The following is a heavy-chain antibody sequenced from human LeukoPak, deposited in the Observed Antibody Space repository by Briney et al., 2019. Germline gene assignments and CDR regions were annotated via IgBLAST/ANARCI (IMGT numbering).Heavy chain of an antibody. D-gene: IGHD3-10*01. CDR3: ARGLGGDQGYFNL. CDR1: GFNFDDYD. V-gene: IGHV3-9*01. CDR2: ISWNSGSS. Sequence: GGSLRLSCAASGFNFDDYDIHWVRQAPGKGLEWVSGISWNSGSSAYADSVKGRFTISRDNAKNSLYLQMNSLRTEDTALYYCARGLGGDQGYFNLWGRGTLATVSS. J-gene: IGHJ2*01.